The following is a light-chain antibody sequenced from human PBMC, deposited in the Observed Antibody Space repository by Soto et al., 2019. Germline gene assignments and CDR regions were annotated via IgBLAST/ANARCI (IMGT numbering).Light chain of an antibody. J-gene: IGKJ1*01. V-gene: IGKV4-1*01. CDR1: QSVLYSSNNKNY. Sequence: DIVMTQSPDSLAVSLGERATINCKSSQSVLYSSNNKNYLAWYQQKPGQPPKLLIYWASTRESGVPDRLSGSGSGTDFTLTISSLQAEDVAVYYCQQYYSTPTFGQGTKVEIK. CDR2: WAS. CDR3: QQYYSTPT.